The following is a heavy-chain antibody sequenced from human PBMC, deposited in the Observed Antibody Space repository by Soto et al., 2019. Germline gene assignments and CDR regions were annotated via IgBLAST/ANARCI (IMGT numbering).Heavy chain of an antibody. CDR3: ATDTYGTLGVAY. D-gene: IGHD3-10*01. J-gene: IGHJ4*02. CDR1: GGSISSGCYY. CDR2: IYYSWNT. Sequence: QVQLQESGPGLVKPSQTLSLTCTVSGGSISSGCYYWSWIRQHPGKGLEWNGYIYYSWNTYYNPSLSHRVTLTVYTFKNQFSLMISSVTATATDVYYCATDTYGTLGVAYWHQGPLVTVSS. V-gene: IGHV4-31*03.